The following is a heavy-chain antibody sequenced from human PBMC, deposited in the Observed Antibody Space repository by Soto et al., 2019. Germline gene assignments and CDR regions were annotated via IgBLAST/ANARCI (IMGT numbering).Heavy chain of an antibody. CDR1: GYTFTSYD. V-gene: IGHV1-8*01. CDR3: ASPRRNYDYFDL. Sequence: ASVKVSCKASGYTFTSYDIHWVRQATGQGLEWMGWMNPNSGNTALAQNFQGRVTMTRNTSISTAYMELSSLRSEHTAVSYCASPRRNYDYFDLCRRGSLFTVAS. CDR2: MNPNSGNT. D-gene: IGHD1-7*01. J-gene: IGHJ2*01.